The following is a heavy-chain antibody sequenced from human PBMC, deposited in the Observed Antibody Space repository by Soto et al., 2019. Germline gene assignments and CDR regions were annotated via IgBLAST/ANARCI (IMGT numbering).Heavy chain of an antibody. V-gene: IGHV3-30*18. J-gene: IGHJ4*02. CDR1: GFTFSRYG. D-gene: IGHD3-9*01. CDR3: VKKSYYEILTGFDYFDS. Sequence: GGSLRLSCTASGFTFSRYGMHWVRQAPGNGLEWVAVMSYDGSNRWYGDSVKSRFNISRDNSKNTLFLQMNTLRAGDTAVYYCVKKSYYEILTGFDYFDSWGQGAPVTASS. CDR2: MSYDGSNR.